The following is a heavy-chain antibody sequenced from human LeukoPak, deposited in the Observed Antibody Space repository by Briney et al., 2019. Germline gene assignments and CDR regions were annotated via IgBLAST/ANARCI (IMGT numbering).Heavy chain of an antibody. J-gene: IGHJ4*02. CDR3: ARNDYGDPYYFDY. V-gene: IGHV4-59*01. CDR1: GGSISSYY. Sequence: SETLSLTCTVSGGSISSYYCSWIRQPPGKGLEWIGYIYYSGSTNYNPSLKSRVTISVDTSKNQFSLKLSSVTAADTAVYYCARNDYGDPYYFDYWGQGTLVTVSS. CDR2: IYYSGST. D-gene: IGHD4-17*01.